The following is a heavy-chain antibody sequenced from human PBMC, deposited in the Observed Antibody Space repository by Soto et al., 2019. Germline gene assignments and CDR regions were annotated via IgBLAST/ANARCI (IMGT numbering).Heavy chain of an antibody. J-gene: IGHJ1*01. Sequence: TLSLTCSVSWGSLISADHYWTWIRQHPGEGLEWLGYIYYTGSTFYRPSLKSRLTMSIDTSKNQFSLKLSSVTAADTAAYFCARGIVAAASRGGFFEPWGQGAQVTVSS. CDR2: IYYTGST. CDR1: WGSLISADHY. D-gene: IGHD1-26*01. CDR3: ARGIVAAASRGGFFEP. V-gene: IGHV4-31*03.